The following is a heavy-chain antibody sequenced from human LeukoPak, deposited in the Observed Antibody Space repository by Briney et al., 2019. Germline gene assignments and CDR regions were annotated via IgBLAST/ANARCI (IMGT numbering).Heavy chain of an antibody. V-gene: IGHV4-59*01. CDR3: ARGRCSSTSCYPPYYYGMDV. D-gene: IGHD2-2*01. J-gene: IGHJ6*02. Sequence: SETLSLTCSVSSGSISNYFWSWIRHTPGGGLGWIWCISSSGSTTYNPSLTSRITISVDTSKDQFSLNLKSVTAADTAVYYCARGRCSSTSCYPPYYYGMDVWGQGTTVTVSS. CDR2: ISSSGST. CDR1: SGSISNYF.